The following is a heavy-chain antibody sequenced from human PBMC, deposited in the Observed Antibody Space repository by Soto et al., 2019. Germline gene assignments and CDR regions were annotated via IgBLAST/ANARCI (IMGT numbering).Heavy chain of an antibody. D-gene: IGHD6-19*01. J-gene: IGHJ6*03. CDR1: GFTFSNYA. CDR3: AKGPDSSGWYYYYYYMDV. Sequence: GGSLRLSCAASGFTFSNYAMNWVRQAPGKGLEWVSTISGSGGSTYYADSVKGLFTISRDNSKNTLYLQMNSLRAEDTVVYYCAKGPDSSGWYYYYYYMDVWGKGTTVTVSS. V-gene: IGHV3-23*01. CDR2: ISGSGGST.